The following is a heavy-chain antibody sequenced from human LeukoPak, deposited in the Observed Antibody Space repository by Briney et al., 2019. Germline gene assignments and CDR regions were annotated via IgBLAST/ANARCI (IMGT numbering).Heavy chain of an antibody. Sequence: SETLSLTCTVSGGSISSYYWSWIRQPPGKGLEWIGYIYYSGSTNYNPSPKSRVTISVDTSKNQFSLKLSSVTAADTAVYYCARRRESYYYHFDYWGRGTLVTVSS. V-gene: IGHV4-59*08. CDR2: IYYSGST. CDR1: GGSISSYY. CDR3: ARRRESYYYHFDY. D-gene: IGHD3-22*01. J-gene: IGHJ4*02.